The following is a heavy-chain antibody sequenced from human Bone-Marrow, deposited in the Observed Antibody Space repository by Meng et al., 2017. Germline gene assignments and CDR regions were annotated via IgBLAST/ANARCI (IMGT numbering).Heavy chain of an antibody. CDR1: GFTFSSHW. J-gene: IGHJ6*02. CDR2: IKRDGSKT. D-gene: IGHD2-2*01. Sequence: GGFLRPSCAASGFTFSSHWMIWVRRAPGKGLEWVASIKRDGSKTYYVDSVKGRFTISRDNTKNSLYLQMSRLRAEDTAVYYCARGDLAPAAHPSYYGLDVWGQGTTVTVSS. CDR3: ARGDLAPAAHPSYYGLDV. V-gene: IGHV3-7*01.